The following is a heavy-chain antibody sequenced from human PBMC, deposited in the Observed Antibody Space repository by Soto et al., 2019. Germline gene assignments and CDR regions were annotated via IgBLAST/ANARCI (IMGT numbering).Heavy chain of an antibody. D-gene: IGHD3-3*01. J-gene: IGHJ6*02. CDR2: IIPIFGTA. V-gene: IGHV1-69*01. CDR3: ARDLPTYYDFWSGPIRAYYYGMDV. Sequence: QVQLVQSGAEVKKPGSSVKVSCKASGGTFSSYAISWVRQAPGQGLEWMGGIIPIFGTANYAQKFQGRVTITADASTSTAYMELCSLRSEDTAVYYCARDLPTYYDFWSGPIRAYYYGMDVRGQGTTVTVS. CDR1: GGTFSSYA.